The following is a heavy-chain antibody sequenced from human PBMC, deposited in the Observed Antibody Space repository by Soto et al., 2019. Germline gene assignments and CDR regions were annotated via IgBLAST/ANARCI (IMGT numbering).Heavy chain of an antibody. CDR3: ASSSSSWYGMDV. CDR1: GYSISSGYY. Sequence: SETLSLTCTVSGYSISSGYYWGWIRQPPGKGLEWIGSIYHSGSTYYNPSLKSRVTISVDTSKNQFSLKLSSVTAADTAVYYCASSSSSWYGMDVWGQGTTVTVSS. D-gene: IGHD6-13*01. J-gene: IGHJ6*02. V-gene: IGHV4-38-2*02. CDR2: IYHSGST.